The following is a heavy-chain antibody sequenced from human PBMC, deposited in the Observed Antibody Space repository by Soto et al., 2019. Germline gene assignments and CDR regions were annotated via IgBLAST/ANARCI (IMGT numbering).Heavy chain of an antibody. Sequence: SETVSLTCTVSGCSISIGGYYWSWILQHPGKGLEWIGYIYYSGSTYYNPSLKSRVTISVDTSKNQFSLKLSSVTAADTAVYYCARARGDWRAFDIWGQGTMVTVSS. CDR2: IYYSGST. D-gene: IGHD3-10*01. CDR1: GCSISIGGYY. V-gene: IGHV4-31*03. J-gene: IGHJ3*02. CDR3: ARARGDWRAFDI.